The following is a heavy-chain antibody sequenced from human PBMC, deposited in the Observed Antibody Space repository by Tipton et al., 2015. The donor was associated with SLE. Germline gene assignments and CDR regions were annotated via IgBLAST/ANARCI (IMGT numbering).Heavy chain of an antibody. CDR3: TGEWQQFVGVAY. CDR2: VFYRGTT. Sequence: VKPSKTLSLICTVSGVSISRSSYYWGWIRQSPGQGLEWLGNVFYRGTTYYNPSLKSRISISVATSINHFSLNLSSVTAADTAVYYCTGEWQQFVGVAYWGLGALVTVSS. D-gene: IGHD3-16*01. CDR1: GVSISRSSYY. J-gene: IGHJ4*02. V-gene: IGHV4-39*07.